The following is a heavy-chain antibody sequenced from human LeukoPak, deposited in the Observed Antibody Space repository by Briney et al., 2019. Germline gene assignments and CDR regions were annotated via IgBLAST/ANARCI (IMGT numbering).Heavy chain of an antibody. V-gene: IGHV4-59*01. CDR3: ARRLSSGSYSGAFDI. CDR2: IYYSVST. J-gene: IGHJ3*02. D-gene: IGHD6-19*01. Sequence: SETLSLTCTDSGGSISTYYWSWIRQPPGKGLEYIGYIYYSVSTNYNPSLKSRVTISVDTSKNQFSLKLSSLTAADTAVYYCARRLSSGSYSGAFDIWGQGTMVTVSS. CDR1: GGSISTYY.